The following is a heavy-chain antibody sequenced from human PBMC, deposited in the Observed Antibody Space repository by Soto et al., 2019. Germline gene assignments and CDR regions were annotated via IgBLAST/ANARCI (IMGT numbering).Heavy chain of an antibody. CDR2: IGDSGAST. D-gene: IGHD1-26*01. J-gene: IGHJ6*04. Sequence: EVLLLESGGGLVQPGGSLRLSCEASGFSFSSFAMNWVRQAPGKGLEWVSAIGDSGASTYYADSVKGRFTISRDNSRNTLYRQLNSLTAEDTAVYYCAKGVELDVWGNGTTVTVSS. V-gene: IGHV3-23*01. CDR1: GFSFSSFA. CDR3: AKGVELDV.